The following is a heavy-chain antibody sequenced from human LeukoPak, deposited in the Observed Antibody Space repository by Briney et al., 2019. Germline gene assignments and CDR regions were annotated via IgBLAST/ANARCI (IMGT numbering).Heavy chain of an antibody. CDR3: ARDGYSSGWYGSEQPFDY. D-gene: IGHD6-19*01. CDR1: GGSISSYY. CDR2: IYTSGST. V-gene: IGHV4-4*07. Sequence: SETLSLTCTVSGGSISSYYWSWIRQPAGKGLEWIGRIYTSGSTNYNPSLKSRVTMSVDTSENQFSLKLSSVTAADTAVYYCARDGYSSGWYGSEQPFDYWGQGTLVTVSS. J-gene: IGHJ4*02.